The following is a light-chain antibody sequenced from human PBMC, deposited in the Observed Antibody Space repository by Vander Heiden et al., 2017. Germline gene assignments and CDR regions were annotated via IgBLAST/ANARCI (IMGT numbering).Light chain of an antibody. J-gene: IGKJ2*01. CDR1: QDIDKY. CDR3: QRSDDFPYT. CDR2: DAS. Sequence: DIQMTQSPSSLSPSVGDRVTITCQASQDIDKYLNWYQQKPGKAPKLLIYDASNLGTGVPSRFSGGGSGTEFTLTISSLQPEDIATYYCQRSDDFPYTFGQGTRLEI. V-gene: IGKV1-33*01.